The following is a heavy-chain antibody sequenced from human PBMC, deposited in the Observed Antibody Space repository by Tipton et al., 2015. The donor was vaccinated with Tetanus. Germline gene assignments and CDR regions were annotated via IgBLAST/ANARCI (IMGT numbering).Heavy chain of an antibody. D-gene: IGHD3-10*01. V-gene: IGHV4-61*08. J-gene: IGHJ4*02. CDR2: MFYGGSP. CDR1: GDSVRGGDHY. CDR3: ARDPYYNGGGYFDY. Sequence: TLSLTCTVSGDSVRGGDHYWSWIRQRPGKGLEWIGYMFYGGSPKYNPSLKSRVTILVDKSKNQLSLKLRSVTAADTAVYFCARDPYYNGGGYFDYWGQGTLVTVSS.